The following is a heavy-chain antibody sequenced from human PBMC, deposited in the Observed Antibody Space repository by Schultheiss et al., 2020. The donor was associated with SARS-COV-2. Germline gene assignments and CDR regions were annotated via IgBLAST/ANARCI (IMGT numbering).Heavy chain of an antibody. D-gene: IGHD3-9*01. CDR2: IYYSGST. CDR1: GGSISSYY. V-gene: IGHV4-59*12. Sequence: SETLSLTCTVSGGSISSYYWSWIRQPAGKGLEWIGYIYYSGSTYYNPSLKSRVTISVDKSKNQFSLKLSSVTAADTAVYYCARDMSGINDILTGYPSYWYFDLWGRGTLVTVSS. J-gene: IGHJ2*01. CDR3: ARDMSGINDILTGYPSYWYFDL.